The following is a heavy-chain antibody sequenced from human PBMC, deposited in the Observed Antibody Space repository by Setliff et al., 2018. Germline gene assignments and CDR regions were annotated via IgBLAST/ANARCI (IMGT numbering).Heavy chain of an antibody. J-gene: IGHJ3*02. Sequence: GASVKVSCKVSGGAFSNYGLTWVRQAPGQGLVWMGRIIPILETTNYAEKFHGRVTITADESTSTAYLELSGLTSEDTAVYYCVRDGLTMIVFDAFDIWGQGTMVTVSS. CDR2: IIPILETT. CDR3: VRDGLTMIVFDAFDI. CDR1: GGAFSNYG. D-gene: IGHD3-22*01. V-gene: IGHV1-69*11.